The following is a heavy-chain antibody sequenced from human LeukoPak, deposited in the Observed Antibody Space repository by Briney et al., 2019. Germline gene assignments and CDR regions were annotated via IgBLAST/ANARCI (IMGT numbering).Heavy chain of an antibody. CDR1: GFTFSSYA. CDR2: ISGSGGST. V-gene: IGHV3-23*01. CDR3: AKGEEGHRPYDYVWGSYLPKGFDY. Sequence: GSLRLSCAASGFTFSSYAMSWVRQAPGKGLEWVSAISGSGGSTYYADSVKGRFTISRDNSKNTLYLQMNSLRAEDTAVYYCAKGEEGHRPYDYVWGSYLPKGFDYWGQGTLVTVSS. D-gene: IGHD3-16*02. J-gene: IGHJ4*02.